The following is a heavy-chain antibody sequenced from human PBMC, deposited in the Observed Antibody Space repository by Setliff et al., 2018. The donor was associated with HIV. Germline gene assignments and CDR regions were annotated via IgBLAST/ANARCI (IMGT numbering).Heavy chain of an antibody. CDR2: ISLDTRPI. D-gene: IGHD3-22*01. J-gene: IGHJ4*02. CDR3: ARDFYYYDSSAPHPQTYYFDF. V-gene: IGHV3-48*01. Sequence: GSLRLSCAASGFSFSSFGMNWVRQAPGKGLEWISYISLDTRPIYYADSVRGRFTMTSDTSTSTVYMELSSLRSEDTAMYYCARDFYYYDSSAPHPQTYYFDFWGQGTLVTV. CDR1: GFSFSSFG.